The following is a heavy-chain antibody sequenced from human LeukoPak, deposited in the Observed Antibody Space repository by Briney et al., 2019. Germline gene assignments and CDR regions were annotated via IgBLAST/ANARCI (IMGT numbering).Heavy chain of an antibody. CDR2: INRSGST. D-gene: IGHD3-10*01. J-gene: IGHJ4*02. Sequence: SETLSLTCAVYGGSFSGYYWSWIRQPPGKGLEWIGYINRSGSTNSNPSLKSRLTMSVDTSKNQFSLKLNSVTAADTAVYYCARGVTAFDFWGQGTLVTVSS. CDR1: GGSFSGYY. CDR3: ARGVTAFDF. V-gene: IGHV4-59*01.